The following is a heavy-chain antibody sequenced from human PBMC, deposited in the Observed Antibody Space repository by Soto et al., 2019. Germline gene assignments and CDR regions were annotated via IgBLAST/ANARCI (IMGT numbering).Heavy chain of an antibody. CDR3: ARDSEKWLVAAFDI. V-gene: IGHV1-18*01. CDR2: MSPYNGNT. CDR1: GYTFISYG. D-gene: IGHD6-19*01. J-gene: IGHJ3*02. Sequence: QVQLAQSGGEVKKPGASVRVSCKASGYTFISYGISWVRQAPEQGLEWMGWMSPYNGNTNYAQSFQGRVSMSTDTSTSTAYMELRSLRSDDTAVYYCARDSEKWLVAAFDIGGQGTMVTVSS.